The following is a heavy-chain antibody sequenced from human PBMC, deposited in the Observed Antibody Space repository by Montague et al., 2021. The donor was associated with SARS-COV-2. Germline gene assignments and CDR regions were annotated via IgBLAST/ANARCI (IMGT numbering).Heavy chain of an antibody. V-gene: IGHV4-59*11. J-gene: IGHJ3*01. CDR3: ASPNGDYARDDVFDF. D-gene: IGHD4-17*01. CDR2: VYHSGST. Sequence: SETLSLTCTVARSSMSHHYWSWIRQFPGKELEWIGYVYHSGSTTYNPSLKSRVTISVETSTNEFSLKLDSVTAADTATYYCASPNGDYARDDVFDFWGQGTMVTVSP. CDR1: RSSMSHHY.